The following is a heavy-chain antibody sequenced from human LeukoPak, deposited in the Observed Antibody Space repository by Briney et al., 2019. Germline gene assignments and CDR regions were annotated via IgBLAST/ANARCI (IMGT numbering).Heavy chain of an antibody. CDR1: GGSFSGYY. D-gene: IGHD6-13*01. J-gene: IGHJ5*02. CDR3: ASGRGIAAAGKVSGWFDP. Sequence: PSETLSLTCAVYGGSFSGYYWSWIRQPPGKGLEWIGEINHSGSTNYNPSLKSRVTISVDTSKNQFSLKLSSVTVADTAVYYCASGRGIAAAGKVSGWFDPWGQGTLVTVSS. CDR2: INHSGST. V-gene: IGHV4-34*01.